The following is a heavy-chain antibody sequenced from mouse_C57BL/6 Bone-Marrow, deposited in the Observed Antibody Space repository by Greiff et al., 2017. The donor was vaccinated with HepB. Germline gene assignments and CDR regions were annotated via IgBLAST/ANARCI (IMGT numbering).Heavy chain of an antibody. CDR2: IHPSDSDT. CDR1: GYTFTSYW. Sequence: QVQLQQPGAELVKPGASVKVSCKASGYTFTSYWMHWVKQRPGQGLEWIGRIHPSDSDTNYNQKFKGKATLTVDKSSSTAYMQLSSLTSEDSAVYYCAIHSDYYGSSYYAMDYWGQGTSVTVSS. D-gene: IGHD1-1*01. J-gene: IGHJ4*01. V-gene: IGHV1-74*01. CDR3: AIHSDYYGSSYYAMDY.